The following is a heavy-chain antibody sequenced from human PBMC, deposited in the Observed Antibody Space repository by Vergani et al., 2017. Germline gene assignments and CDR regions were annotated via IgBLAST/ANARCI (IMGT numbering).Heavy chain of an antibody. CDR2: INHSGST. V-gene: IGHV4-34*01. CDR3: ARDGCHPGGTPDIVVVPAANDACDI. Sequence: QVQLQQWGAGLLKPSETLSLTCAVYGGSFSGYYWSWIRQPPGKGLEWIGEINHSGSTNYNPSLKSRVTISVDPSKNQFSLKLSSVTAADTAVYYCARDGCHPGGTPDIVVVPAANDACDIWGQGTMVTVSS. CDR1: GGSFSGYY. D-gene: IGHD2-2*01. J-gene: IGHJ3*02.